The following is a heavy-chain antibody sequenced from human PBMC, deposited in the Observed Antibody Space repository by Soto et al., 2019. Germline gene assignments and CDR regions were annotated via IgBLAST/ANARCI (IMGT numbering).Heavy chain of an antibody. Sequence: SETLSLTCAVSGGSFSGYYWSWIRQPPGKGLEWIGEINHSGSTNYNPSLKSRVTISVDTSKNQFSLKLSSVTAADTAVYYCARASNYYRHSEYFQHWGQGTLVTVSS. V-gene: IGHV4-34*01. CDR3: ARASNYYRHSEYFQH. CDR1: GGSFSGYY. J-gene: IGHJ1*01. CDR2: INHSGST. D-gene: IGHD1-26*01.